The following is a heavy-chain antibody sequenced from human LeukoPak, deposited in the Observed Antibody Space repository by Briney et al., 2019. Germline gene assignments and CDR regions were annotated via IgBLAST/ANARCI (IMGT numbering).Heavy chain of an antibody. Sequence: SVKVSCKASGGTFSSYAISWVRQAPGQGLEWMGRIIPIFGTANYAQKFQGRVTITTDESTSTAYMELSSLRSEDTAVYYCATPSLRGVGDAFDIWGQGTMVTVSS. D-gene: IGHD3-10*01. CDR3: ATPSLRGVGDAFDI. CDR1: GGTFSSYA. V-gene: IGHV1-69*05. CDR2: IIPIFGTA. J-gene: IGHJ3*02.